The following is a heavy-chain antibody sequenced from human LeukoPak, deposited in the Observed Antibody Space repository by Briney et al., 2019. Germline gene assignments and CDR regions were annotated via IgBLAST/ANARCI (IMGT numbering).Heavy chain of an antibody. CDR1: GFTFSSYA. V-gene: IGHV3-23*01. Sequence: GGSLRLSCAASGFTFSSYAMSWVRQAPGKGLEWVSAISGSGGSTYYADSVKGRFTISRDNSKNTLFLQMNSLRAEDTAVYYCARESPIFGVVIHAFDIWGQGTMVTVSS. D-gene: IGHD3-3*01. J-gene: IGHJ3*02. CDR2: ISGSGGST. CDR3: ARESPIFGVVIHAFDI.